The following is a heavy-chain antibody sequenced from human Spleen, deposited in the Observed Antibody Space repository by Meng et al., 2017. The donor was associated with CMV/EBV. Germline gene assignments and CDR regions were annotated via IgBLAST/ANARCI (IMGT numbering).Heavy chain of an antibody. V-gene: IGHV3-53*01. Sequence: GESLKISCAASGFTVSSNYMSWVRQAPGKGLEWVSVIYSGGSTYYADSVKGRFTISRDNSKNTLYLQVNSLRAEDTAVYYCARDQRSSCSSTSCYYYYGMDVWGQGTTVTVSS. CDR1: GFTVSSNY. CDR3: ARDQRSSCSSTSCYYYYGMDV. J-gene: IGHJ6*02. D-gene: IGHD2-2*01. CDR2: IYSGGST.